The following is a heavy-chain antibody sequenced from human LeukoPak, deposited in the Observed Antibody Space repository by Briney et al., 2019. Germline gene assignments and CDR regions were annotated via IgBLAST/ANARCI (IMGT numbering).Heavy chain of an antibody. V-gene: IGHV3-23*01. J-gene: IGHJ4*02. CDR3: AKTPCIVGATHFDY. D-gene: IGHD1-26*01. CDR1: GFTFSSYA. Sequence: GGSLRLSCAASGFTFSSYAMSWVRQAPGKGLEWVSAISGSGGSTYYADSVKGRSTISRDNSKNTLYLQMNSLRAEDTAVYYCAKTPCIVGATHFDYWGQGTLVIVSS. CDR2: ISGSGGST.